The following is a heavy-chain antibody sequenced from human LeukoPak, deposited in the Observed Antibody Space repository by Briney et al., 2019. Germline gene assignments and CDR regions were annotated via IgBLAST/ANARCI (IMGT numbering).Heavy chain of an antibody. V-gene: IGHV3-21*01. CDR1: GFTFSSYS. CDR2: ISSSSSYI. D-gene: IGHD1-26*01. Sequence: GGSLRLSCSASGFTFSSYSMNWVRQAPGKGLEWVSSISSSSSYIYYADSVKGRFTISRDNAKNSLYLQMNSLRADDTAVYYCARASSSIVGATNYWGQGTLVTVSS. J-gene: IGHJ4*02. CDR3: ARASSSIVGATNY.